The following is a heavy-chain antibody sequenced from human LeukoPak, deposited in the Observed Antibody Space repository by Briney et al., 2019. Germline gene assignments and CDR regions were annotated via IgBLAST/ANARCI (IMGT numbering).Heavy chain of an antibody. CDR1: GGSISSYY. J-gene: IGHJ4*02. V-gene: IGHV4-59*01. D-gene: IGHD1-26*01. Sequence: PSETLSLTCTVSGGSISSYYWSWIRQPPGKGLEWIGYIYYSGSTNYNPSLKSRDTISVDTSKNQFSLKLSSVTAADTAVYYCARDRRSGIFDYWGQGTLVTVSS. CDR3: ARDRRSGIFDY. CDR2: IYYSGST.